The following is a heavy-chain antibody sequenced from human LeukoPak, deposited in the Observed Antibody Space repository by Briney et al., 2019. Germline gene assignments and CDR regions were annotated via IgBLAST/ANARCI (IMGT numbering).Heavy chain of an antibody. CDR2: INSDGSST. CDR3: ARVKIAVAGYYYYGMDV. J-gene: IGHJ6*02. Sequence: PGGSLRLSCAASGFTFSSYWMHWVRQAPGKGLVWVSRINSDGSSTSYADSVKGRFTISRDNAKNTLYLQMDSLRAEDTAVYYCARVKIAVAGYYYYGMDVWGQGTTVTVSS. V-gene: IGHV3-74*01. D-gene: IGHD6-19*01. CDR1: GFTFSSYW.